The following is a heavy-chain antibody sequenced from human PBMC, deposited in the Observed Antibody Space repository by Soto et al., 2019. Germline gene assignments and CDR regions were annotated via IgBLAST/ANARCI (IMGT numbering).Heavy chain of an antibody. CDR3: ARGLTAFDP. CDR1: GGSISSHY. Sequence: SETLSLTCTVSGGSISSHYWSWIRQPPGKGLEWIGNIYYSGNPNYNPSLKSRVNISVDTSKNQFSLKLTSVIAADTAVYHCARGLTAFDPWGQGTLVTVSS. D-gene: IGHD1-20*01. V-gene: IGHV4-59*11. CDR2: IYYSGNP. J-gene: IGHJ5*02.